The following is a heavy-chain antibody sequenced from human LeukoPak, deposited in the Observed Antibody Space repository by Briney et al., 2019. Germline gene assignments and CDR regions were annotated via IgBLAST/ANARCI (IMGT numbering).Heavy chain of an antibody. J-gene: IGHJ4*02. D-gene: IGHD5-12*01. CDR3: ARRAVVSGYDLGRIDFDY. V-gene: IGHV5-51*01. CDR2: IYPGDSDT. Sequence: GESLKISCKGSGYSFTSYWIGWVRQMPGKGLEWMGIIYPGDSDTRYSPSFQGQVTISADKSISTAYLQWSSLKASDTAMYYCARRAVVSGYDLGRIDFDYWGQGTLVTVSS. CDR1: GYSFTSYW.